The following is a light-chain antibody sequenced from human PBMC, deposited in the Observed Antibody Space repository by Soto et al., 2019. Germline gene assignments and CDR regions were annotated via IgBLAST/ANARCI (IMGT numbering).Light chain of an antibody. CDR2: DTS. Sequence: EFVLTQSPGTLSLSPGERATLSCRASQSLANSFIAWYQQKPGQAPRLLIYDTSSRASGIPDRFSGSGSGTDFTLTISSLQAEDVAVYYCQQYYSTYWTFGLGTKVDIK. V-gene: IGKV3-20*01. CDR3: QQYYSTYWT. CDR1: QSLANSF. J-gene: IGKJ1*01.